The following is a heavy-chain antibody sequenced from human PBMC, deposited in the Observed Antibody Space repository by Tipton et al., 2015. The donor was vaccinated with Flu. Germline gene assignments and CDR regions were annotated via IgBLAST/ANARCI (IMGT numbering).Heavy chain of an antibody. Sequence: TLSLTCAVYGGSFSAYYWSWIRQPPGKGLEWVGEINHSGTTNYNPSLTSRVTISADTSKNHFSLQLTSVTAADTAVYFCARSPSYSGSGIYPYYFDGWGQGTLVTVAS. V-gene: IGHV4-34*01. CDR3: ARSPSYSGSGIYPYYFDG. CDR1: GGSFSAYY. D-gene: IGHD3-10*01. CDR2: INHSGTT. J-gene: IGHJ4*02.